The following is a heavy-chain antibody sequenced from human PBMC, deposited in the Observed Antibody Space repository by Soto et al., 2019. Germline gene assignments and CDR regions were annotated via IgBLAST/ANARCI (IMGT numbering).Heavy chain of an antibody. CDR1: GFTFSSYD. V-gene: IGHV3-33*08. CDR3: TTDGINCCFDT. CDR2: IWYDGNKK. Sequence: EGSLRLSCAPTGFTFSSYDMHWVRQAPGKGLEWVSNIWYDGNKKYYADSVKGRFTISRDNSKNTLYLQMNSLRAEDTALYYCTTDGINCCFDTWGQETLVSVSS. D-gene: IGHD1-1*01. J-gene: IGHJ5*02.